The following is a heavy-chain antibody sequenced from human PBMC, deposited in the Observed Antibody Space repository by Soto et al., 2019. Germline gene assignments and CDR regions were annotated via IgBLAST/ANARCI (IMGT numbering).Heavy chain of an antibody. CDR1: GCTFTRYG. D-gene: IGHD3-10*01. J-gene: IGHJ4*02. V-gene: IGHV1-18*01. Sequence: QVQLVQSGAEVKKPGASVKVSCKASGCTFTRYGIIWMRQAPGQGPEWMGWISAYNGDTNYAQRFQGRVTMTTDTSTSTAYMELRSLRSDDTAVYYCARGGYYYGSGSPLGYWGQGTLVTVSS. CDR2: ISAYNGDT. CDR3: ARGGYYYGSGSPLGY.